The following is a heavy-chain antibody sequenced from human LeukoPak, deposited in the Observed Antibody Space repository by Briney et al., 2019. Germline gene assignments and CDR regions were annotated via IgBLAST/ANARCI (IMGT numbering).Heavy chain of an antibody. CDR1: GYSFTSYR. D-gene: IGHD2-2*01. J-gene: IGHJ4*02. CDR2: IYPGDSDT. CDR3: ARRYCSSTSCYGVYYFDY. V-gene: IGHV5-51*01. Sequence: GESLKISCKGSGYSFTSYRIGWVRQMPGKGLEWMGIIYPGDSDTRYSPSFQGQVTISADKSISTAYLQWSSLKASDTAMYYCARRYCSSTSCYGVYYFDYWGQGTLVTVSS.